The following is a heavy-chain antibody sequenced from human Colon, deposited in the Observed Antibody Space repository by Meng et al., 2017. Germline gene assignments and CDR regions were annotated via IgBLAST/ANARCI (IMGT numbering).Heavy chain of an antibody. CDR1: GGSITSSDW. Sequence: VQPTESGPGLGKPSGTRSPTCIVSGGSITSSDWWSWVRQTPGKGLEWIGETYQNGRPNYNPSLKSRVTISVDKSKNQFSLNMTSVTAADTAVYYCAREVVVAGTRNWLDPWGQGILVTVSS. V-gene: IGHV4-4*02. CDR2: TYQNGRP. J-gene: IGHJ5*02. CDR3: AREVVVAGTRNWLDP. D-gene: IGHD6-19*01.